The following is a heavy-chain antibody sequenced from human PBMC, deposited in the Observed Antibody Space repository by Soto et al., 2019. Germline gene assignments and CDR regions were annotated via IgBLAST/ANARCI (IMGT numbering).Heavy chain of an antibody. J-gene: IGHJ5*02. CDR3: ASEYCSSTNCYTGWFDP. CDR2: TYYRSKWYN. CDR1: GDSVSSNSAA. D-gene: IGHD2-2*02. V-gene: IGHV6-1*01. Sequence: SQTLSLTCAISGDSVSSNSAAWNWIRQSPSRGLEWLGRTYYRSKWYNDYAVSVKSRITINPDTSKNQFSLQLNSVTPEDTAVYYCASEYCSSTNCYTGWFDPWGQGTLVTVSS.